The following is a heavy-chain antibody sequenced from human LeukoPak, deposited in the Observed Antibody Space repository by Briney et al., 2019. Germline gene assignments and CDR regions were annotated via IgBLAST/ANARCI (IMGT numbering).Heavy chain of an antibody. V-gene: IGHV3-21*01. CDR3: ARENSGSYYQFDC. CDR2: ISSSTSYI. D-gene: IGHD1-26*01. Sequence: GGSLRLSCAASGFIFSTYSMNWVRQAPGKGLEWVSSISSSTSYIYYADSVKGRFTISRDNAKNSLYLQMNSLRPEDTAVYYCARENSGSYYQFDCWGQGTLVTVSS. J-gene: IGHJ4*02. CDR1: GFIFSTYS.